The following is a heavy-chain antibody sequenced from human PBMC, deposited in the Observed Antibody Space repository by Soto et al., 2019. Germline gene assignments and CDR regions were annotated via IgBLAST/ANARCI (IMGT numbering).Heavy chain of an antibody. CDR3: LSFWTDS. D-gene: IGHD1-1*01. CDR1: GFTFSNYR. CDR2: IKEDGSEM. V-gene: IGHV3-7*03. J-gene: IGHJ4*02. Sequence: GGSLRLSCAASGFTFSNYRMNWVRQAPGKGLEWVANIKEDGSEMNYVDSVKGRFTISRDNAKNSVYLQMNYLRAEDTAVYYCLSFWTDSWGQGTLVTVSS.